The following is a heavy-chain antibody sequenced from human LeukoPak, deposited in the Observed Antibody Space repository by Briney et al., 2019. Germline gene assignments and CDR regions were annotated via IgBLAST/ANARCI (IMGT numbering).Heavy chain of an antibody. D-gene: IGHD1-26*01. CDR1: GGSFSGYY. Sequence: PSETLSLTCAVYGGSFSGYYWSWIRQPPGKGLEWIGEINHSGSTNYYPSLKSRVTISVDTSENQFSLKLSSVTAADTAVYYCARHWPRGRYFQHWGQGTLVTVSS. V-gene: IGHV4-34*01. CDR2: INHSGST. CDR3: ARHWPRGRYFQH. J-gene: IGHJ1*01.